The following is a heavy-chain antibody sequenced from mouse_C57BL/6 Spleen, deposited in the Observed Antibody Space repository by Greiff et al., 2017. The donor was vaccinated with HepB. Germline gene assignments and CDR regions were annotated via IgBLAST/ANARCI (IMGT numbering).Heavy chain of an antibody. D-gene: IGHD3-2*02. CDR2: IYPGSGST. CDR1: GYTFTSYW. J-gene: IGHJ3*01. CDR3: ARERAAQATNWFAY. Sequence: VQLQQPGAELVKPGASVKMSCKASGYTFTSYWITWVKQRPGQGLEWIGDIYPGSGSTNYNEKFKSKATLTVDTSSSTAYMQLSSLTSEDSAVYYCARERAAQATNWFAYWGQGTLVTVSA. V-gene: IGHV1-55*01.